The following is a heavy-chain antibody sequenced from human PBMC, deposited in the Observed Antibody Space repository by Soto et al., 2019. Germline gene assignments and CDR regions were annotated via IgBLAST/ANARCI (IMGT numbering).Heavy chain of an antibody. D-gene: IGHD4-17*01. CDR3: ASRLTEATTTGDGFDI. J-gene: IGHJ3*02. CDR1: NGSIVNYY. CDR2: IYYSGIT. Sequence: QVQLQESGPGLVKPSETLSLTCTVSNGSIVNYYWSWIRQPPGKGLEWIGFIYYSGITNYNPSLMSRVTTTVDMSKNQYSVRLSSVTAADTAVYYCASRLTEATTTGDGFDIWCQGTMVTVSS. V-gene: IGHV4-59*01.